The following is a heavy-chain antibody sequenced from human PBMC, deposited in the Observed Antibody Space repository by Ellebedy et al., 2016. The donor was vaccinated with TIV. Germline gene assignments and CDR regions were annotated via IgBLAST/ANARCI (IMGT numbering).Heavy chain of an antibody. CDR2: IRQEGDEI. CDR3: ARRASYGDYAVQVNPWFDP. J-gene: IGHJ5*02. CDR1: GFNFRSYW. D-gene: IGHD4-17*01. V-gene: IGHV3-7*01. Sequence: GGSLRLSCAASGFNFRSYWMTWVRQAPRKGLEWVAKIRQEGDEIYYVESVKGRFTISRDNAKNSLSLQMNSLRVEDTAVYYCARRASYGDYAVQVNPWFDPWGQGTLVTVSS.